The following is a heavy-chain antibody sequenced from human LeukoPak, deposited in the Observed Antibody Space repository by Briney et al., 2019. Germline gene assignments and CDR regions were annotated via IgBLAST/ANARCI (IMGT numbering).Heavy chain of an antibody. V-gene: IGHV4-38-2*01. CDR1: GYSISSGYY. CDR3: ARRWGGYCSIGSCSGAFDI. Sequence: SETLSLTCAVSGYSISSGYYWGWIRQPPGKGLEWIGNIYHIGSTYYNPSLKSRVTISIDKSKNQFSLKLSSVTAADTAVYYCARRWGGYCSIGSCSGAFDIWGQGTTITVSS. J-gene: IGHJ3*02. CDR2: IYHIGST. D-gene: IGHD2-15*01.